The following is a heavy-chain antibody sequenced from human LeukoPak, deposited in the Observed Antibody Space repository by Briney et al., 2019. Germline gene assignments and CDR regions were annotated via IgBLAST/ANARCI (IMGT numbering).Heavy chain of an antibody. J-gene: IGHJ4*02. D-gene: IGHD4-11*01. Sequence: GRSLRLSCAASGFTFSSYAMHWVRQAPGKGLEWVAVISYDGSNKYYADSVKGRFTISRDNSKNTLYLQMNSLRADDTAVYYCAKSSNLGYFDYWGQGTLVTVSS. CDR3: AKSSNLGYFDY. V-gene: IGHV3-30*04. CDR1: GFTFSSYA. CDR2: ISYDGSNK.